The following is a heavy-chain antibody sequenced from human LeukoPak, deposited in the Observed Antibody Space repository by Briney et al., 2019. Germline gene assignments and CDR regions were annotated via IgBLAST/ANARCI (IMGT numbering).Heavy chain of an antibody. D-gene: IGHD3-22*01. V-gene: IGHV1-2*02. CDR3: ARDPRGYDSSGSGFRFDY. J-gene: IGHJ4*02. CDR2: INPNSGGT. CDR1: GYTFTGYY. Sequence: ASVKVSCKASGYTFTGYYMHWGRQAPGQGLEWMGWINPNSGGTNYAQKFQGRVTMTRDTSISTAYMELSRLRSDDTAVYCCARDPRGYDSSGSGFRFDYWGQGTLVTVSS.